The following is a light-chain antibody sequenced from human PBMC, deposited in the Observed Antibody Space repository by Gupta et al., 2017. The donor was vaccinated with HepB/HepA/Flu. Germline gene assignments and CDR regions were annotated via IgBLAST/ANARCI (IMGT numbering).Light chain of an antibody. J-gene: IGLJ2*01. CDR1: SSDVGGYNY. V-gene: IGLV2-11*01. CDR3: YSYAGSYTLV. CDR2: DVT. Sequence: QSALTQPRSVSGYPGQSVTISCTGTSSDVGGYNYVSWCQQFPGKAPRLMIYDVTKRPSGVPDRFSGSKSGNTASLTISGLQAEDEADYYCYSYAGSYTLVFGGGTKLTVL.